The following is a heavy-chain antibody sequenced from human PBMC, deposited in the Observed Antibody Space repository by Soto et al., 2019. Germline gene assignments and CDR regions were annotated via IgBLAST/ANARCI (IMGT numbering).Heavy chain of an antibody. CDR3: ARDILGLVSDYDYYGMDV. D-gene: IGHD3-3*01. CDR2: MNPNSGNT. V-gene: IGHV1-8*01. CDR1: GYTFTSYD. Sequence: QVQLVQSGAEVKKPGASVKVSCKASGYTFTSYDINWVRQATGQGLEWMGWMNPNSGNTGYAQKFQGRVTMTRNTYISTAYMELSSLRSKDTAVYYCARDILGLVSDYDYYGMDVWGQWTTVTVSS. J-gene: IGHJ6*02.